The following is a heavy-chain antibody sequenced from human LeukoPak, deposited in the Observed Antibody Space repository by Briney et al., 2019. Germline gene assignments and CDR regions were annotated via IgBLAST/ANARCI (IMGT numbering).Heavy chain of an antibody. D-gene: IGHD3-3*01. CDR1: GYTFTGYY. CDR3: ARTGPYYDFWSGYHTPYYFDY. J-gene: IGHJ4*02. Sequence: GASVKVSCKASGYTFTGYYMHWVRQAPGQGLEWMGWINPNSGGTNYAQKFQGRVTMTRDTSISTAYMELSRLRSDDTVVYYCARTGPYYDFWSGYHTPYYFDYWGQGTLVTVSS. V-gene: IGHV1-2*02. CDR2: INPNSGGT.